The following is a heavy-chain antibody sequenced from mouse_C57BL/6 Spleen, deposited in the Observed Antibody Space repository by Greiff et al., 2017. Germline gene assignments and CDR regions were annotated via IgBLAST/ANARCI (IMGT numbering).Heavy chain of an antibody. Sequence: EVQLQHSGPELVKPGDSVKISCKASGYSFTGYFMNWVMQSHGKSLEWIGRINPYNGDTFYNQKFKGKATLTVDKSSSTAHMELRSLTSEDSAVXSCARNASGRYYGSSEAMDYWGQGTSVTVSS. CDR3: ARNASGRYYGSSEAMDY. D-gene: IGHD1-1*01. J-gene: IGHJ4*01. V-gene: IGHV1-20*01. CDR1: GYSFTGYF. CDR2: INPYNGDT.